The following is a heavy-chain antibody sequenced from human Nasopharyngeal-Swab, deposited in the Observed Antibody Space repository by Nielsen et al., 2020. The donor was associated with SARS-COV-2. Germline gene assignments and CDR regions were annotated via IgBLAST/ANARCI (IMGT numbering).Heavy chain of an antibody. CDR1: GFSFSTYT. Sequence: GGSLRLSCAASGFSFSTYTMNWVRQAPGKGLEWLSSISSDSGAKYHADSVKGRFPIPRDNAKNSLYLEMNSLRAEDTAVYYCLRGDRRDYWGPGTLVSVSS. CDR2: ISSDSGAK. D-gene: IGHD3-22*01. J-gene: IGHJ4*02. V-gene: IGHV3-21*01. CDR3: LRGDRRDY.